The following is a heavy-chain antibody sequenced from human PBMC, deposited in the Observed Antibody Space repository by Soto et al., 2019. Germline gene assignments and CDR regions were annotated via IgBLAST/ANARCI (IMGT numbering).Heavy chain of an antibody. D-gene: IGHD3-16*01. CDR1: GFTFSNYG. V-gene: IGHV3-30*18. Sequence: QVQLVESGGGVVQPGRSLRLSCAASGFTFSNYGMHWVRQAPGKGLEWVAVISYDGSNKYYADSVKGRFTISRDDSKNALYLQMNSLRAEDTAVYFCAKESLGGAADYWGQGSLVPVSS. CDR2: ISYDGSNK. CDR3: AKESLGGAADY. J-gene: IGHJ4*02.